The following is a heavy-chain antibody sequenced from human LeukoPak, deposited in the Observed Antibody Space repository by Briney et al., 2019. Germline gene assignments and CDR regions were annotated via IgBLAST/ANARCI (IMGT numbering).Heavy chain of an antibody. D-gene: IGHD6-13*01. Sequence: PGGSLRLSCAACGFTLSSYAMSWARQARGKGVEGVSDISGSGGTTYYAASVKGRFTISRDNSKHPLYLQMNSLRAEDTAVYYCAKGSRRPNSSICYFVDYFDYWGQGTLVTVSS. CDR1: GFTLSSYA. V-gene: IGHV3-23*01. CDR2: ISGSGGTT. CDR3: AKGSRRPNSSICYFVDYFDY. J-gene: IGHJ4*02.